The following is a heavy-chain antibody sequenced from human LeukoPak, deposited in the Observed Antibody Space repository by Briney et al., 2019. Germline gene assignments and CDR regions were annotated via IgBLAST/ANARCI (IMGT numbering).Heavy chain of an antibody. D-gene: IGHD2-2*01. CDR1: GYTFTSYG. J-gene: IGHJ6*03. CDR2: ISAYNGNT. Sequence: GASVKVSCKASGYTFTSYGISWVRQAPGQGLEWMGWISAYNGNTNYAQKLQGRVTMTRNTSISTAYMELSSLRSDDTAVYYCARSGCSSTSCYDYYYYYMDVWGKGTTVTVSS. V-gene: IGHV1-18*01. CDR3: ARSGCSSTSCYDYYYYYMDV.